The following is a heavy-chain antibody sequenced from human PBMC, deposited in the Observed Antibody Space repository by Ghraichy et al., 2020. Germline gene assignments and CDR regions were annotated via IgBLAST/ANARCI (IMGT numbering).Heavy chain of an antibody. Sequence: ETLSLTCAVYGGSFSGYYWSWIRQPPGKGLEWIGEINHSGSTNYNPSLKSRVTISVDTSKNQFSLKLSSVTAADTAVYYCARVSSLWGAFDIWGQGTMVTVSS. CDR1: GGSFSGYY. J-gene: IGHJ3*02. V-gene: IGHV4-34*01. D-gene: IGHD7-27*01. CDR3: ARVSSLWGAFDI. CDR2: INHSGST.